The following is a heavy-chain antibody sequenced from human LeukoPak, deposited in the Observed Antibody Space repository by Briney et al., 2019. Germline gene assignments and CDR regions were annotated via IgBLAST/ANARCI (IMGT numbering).Heavy chain of an antibody. CDR1: GGSISSYY. Sequence: SETLSLTCTVSGGSISSYYWSWIRQPPGKGLEWIGYIYYSGSTNYNPSLKSRVTISVDTSKNQFSLKPSSVTAADTAVYYCARQTPFWNWFDPWGQGTLVTVSS. CDR2: IYYSGST. D-gene: IGHD2/OR15-2a*01. J-gene: IGHJ5*02. CDR3: ARQTPFWNWFDP. V-gene: IGHV4-59*08.